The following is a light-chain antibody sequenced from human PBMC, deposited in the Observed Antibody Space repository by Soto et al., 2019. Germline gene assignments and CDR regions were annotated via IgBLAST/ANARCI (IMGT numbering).Light chain of an antibody. CDR1: QSLLHSSGYNY. V-gene: IGKV2-28*01. Sequence: DIVMTQSPLSLPVTPGEPASISCRSSQSLLHSSGYNYLDWYLQKPGQSPQLLIYLGSNRASGVPDRFSGSGSGTVFPLKMSRVEAEDVGVDYCMQTLQTPGFGQGTRLEIK. CDR3: MQTLQTPG. CDR2: LGS. J-gene: IGKJ5*01.